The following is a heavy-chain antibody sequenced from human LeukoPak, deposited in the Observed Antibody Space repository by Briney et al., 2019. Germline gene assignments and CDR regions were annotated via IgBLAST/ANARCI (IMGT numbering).Heavy chain of an antibody. Sequence: PGGSLRLSCAASGFTFSNAWMSWVRQAPGKGLEWVGRIKSKTDGGTTDYAAPVKGRFTISRDDSKNTLYLQMNSLKTEDTAVYYCTTGDYSNYEGDYWGQGTLVTVSS. D-gene: IGHD4-11*01. J-gene: IGHJ4*02. CDR2: IKSKTDGGTT. V-gene: IGHV3-15*01. CDR1: GFTFSNAW. CDR3: TTGDYSNYEGDY.